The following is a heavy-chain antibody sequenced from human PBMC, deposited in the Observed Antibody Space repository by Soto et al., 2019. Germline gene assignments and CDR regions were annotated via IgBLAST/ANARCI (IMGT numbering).Heavy chain of an antibody. V-gene: IGHV3-30-3*01. J-gene: IGHJ4*02. CDR1: GFTFSRYA. CDR2: ISYDGSNK. CDR3: AREGPIGYYDSSPYFDY. D-gene: IGHD3-22*01. Sequence: GGSLRLSCAASGFTFSRYAMHWVRQAPGKWQGWVAVISYDGSNKYYADSVKGRFTISRDNSKNTLYLQMNSLRAKDTAVYYCAREGPIGYYDSSPYFDYWGQGTLVTVSS.